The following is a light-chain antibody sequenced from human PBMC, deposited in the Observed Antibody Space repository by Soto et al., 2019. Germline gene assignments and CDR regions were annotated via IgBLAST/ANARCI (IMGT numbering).Light chain of an antibody. CDR3: AAWDDSLNGRV. V-gene: IGLV1-44*01. CDR2: SYN. CDR1: SSNIGSQT. J-gene: IGLJ2*01. Sequence: QSVLTQPPSASGTPGQRVTISCSGSSSNIGSQTVNWYQQLPGTAPKLLMYSYNQRPSGVPDRFSGSRSGTSASLAISVLRSEDEADYYCAAWDDSLNGRVFGGGTKLTVL.